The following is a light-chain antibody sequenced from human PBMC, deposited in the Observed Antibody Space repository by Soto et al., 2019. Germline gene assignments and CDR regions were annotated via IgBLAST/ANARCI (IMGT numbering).Light chain of an antibody. CDR1: QKMRHN. Sequence: EIVMTQSPATLSVSPGKSATLTCRYSQKMRHNLPWYQQKPGQAPRLVFSETPSRAASDPARVNGSVCGTEFSLAISNRQSEDFSGYYCHQYNNRPLTYGGGTKVDIK. CDR2: ETP. V-gene: IGKV3-15*01. CDR3: HQYNNRPLT. J-gene: IGKJ4*01.